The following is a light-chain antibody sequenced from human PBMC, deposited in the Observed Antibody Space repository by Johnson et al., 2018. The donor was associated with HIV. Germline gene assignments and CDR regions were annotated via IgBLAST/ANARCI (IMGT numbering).Light chain of an antibody. V-gene: IGLV1-51*01. Sequence: SSSNIGNLFVSWYPPLPATAPTILIYDNKKRPSGISDRFSGSKSRTSVTLGITALHTGDEAAYYCGTWDSSLSVYVFGTGTKVTVL. J-gene: IGLJ1*01. CDR3: GTWDSSLSVYV. CDR2: DNK. CDR1: SSNIGNLF.